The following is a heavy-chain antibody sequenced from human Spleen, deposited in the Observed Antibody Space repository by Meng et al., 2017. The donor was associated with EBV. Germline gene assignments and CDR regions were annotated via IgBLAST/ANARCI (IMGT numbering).Heavy chain of an antibody. CDR2: INPSRST. D-gene: IGHD2-21*02. Sequence: QRHPQQWGAGLLTPSETLSRPCSFYGGSFSDYYWTWIRQPPGNGLQWIGEINPSRSTNFNPSLQSRVTMSVDTSDNQFSLKLRSVTAADTAIYYCARGGVVTASYFDFWGQGTLVTVSS. J-gene: IGHJ4*02. CDR3: ARGGVVTASYFDF. V-gene: IGHV4-34*01. CDR1: GGSFSDYY.